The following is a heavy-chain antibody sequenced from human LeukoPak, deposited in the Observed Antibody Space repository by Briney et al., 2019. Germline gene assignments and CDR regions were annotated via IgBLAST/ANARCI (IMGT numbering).Heavy chain of an antibody. Sequence: PGGSLRLSCAASGFTFSSYGMNWVRQAPGKGLEWVSSISGSAGTTYYADSVKGRFTISRDNSKNTLYLQMNSLEAEDTAVYYCARRGTSSSWAHFDYWGQGTLVTVSS. CDR3: ARRGTSSSWAHFDY. D-gene: IGHD6-13*01. V-gene: IGHV3-23*01. CDR2: ISGSAGTT. J-gene: IGHJ4*02. CDR1: GFTFSSYG.